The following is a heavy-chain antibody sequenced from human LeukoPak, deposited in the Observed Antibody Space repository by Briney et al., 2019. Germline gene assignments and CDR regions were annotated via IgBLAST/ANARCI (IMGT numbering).Heavy chain of an antibody. CDR3: ARGVGAINWYFDL. CDR2: IYHSGST. CDR1: GGSISSGGYY. D-gene: IGHD1-26*01. J-gene: IGHJ2*01. Sequence: PSETLSLTCTVSGGSISSGGYYWSWIRQPPGKGLKWIGYIYHSGSTYYNPSLKSRVTISVDTSKNQFSLKLSSVTAADTAVYYCARGVGAINWYFDLWGRGTLVTVSS. V-gene: IGHV4-30-2*01.